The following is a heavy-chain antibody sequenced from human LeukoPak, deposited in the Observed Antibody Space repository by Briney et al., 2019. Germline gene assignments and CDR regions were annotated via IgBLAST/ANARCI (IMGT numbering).Heavy chain of an antibody. CDR3: ATERPDSRVLDY. CDR2: IYSSDYI. CDR1: GFLVNANH. Sequence: GGSLRLSCAASGFLVNANHMNWVRQAPGKGLEWVSIIYSSDYIYYADSVKGRFTISRDNSKNALYLQMNSLRVEDSAVYYCATERPDSRVLDYWGQGLVVTVSS. D-gene: IGHD3-10*01. J-gene: IGHJ4*02. V-gene: IGHV3-66*01.